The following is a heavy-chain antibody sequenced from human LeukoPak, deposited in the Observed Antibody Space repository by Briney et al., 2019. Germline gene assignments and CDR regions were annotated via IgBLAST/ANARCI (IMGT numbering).Heavy chain of an antibody. CDR2: IYYSGST. Sequence: SETLSLTCTVSGGSISSSSYYWGWIRQPPGKGLEWIGSIYYSGSTYYNPSLKSRVTISVDTSKNQFSLKLSSVTAADTAVYYCARHLRYGSGSYFMYNWFDPWGQGTLVTVSS. CDR1: GGSISSSSYY. D-gene: IGHD3-10*01. V-gene: IGHV4-39*01. CDR3: ARHLRYGSGSYFMYNWFDP. J-gene: IGHJ5*02.